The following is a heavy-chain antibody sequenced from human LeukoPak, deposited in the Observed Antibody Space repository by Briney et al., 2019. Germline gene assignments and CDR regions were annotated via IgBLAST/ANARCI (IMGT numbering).Heavy chain of an antibody. CDR2: IYPGDSDT. Sequence: GESLKISCKGSGYRFTNYRIGWVRQMPGKGLGWMGIIYPGDSDTRYSPSFQGHVTISADNSISTAYLQWSSLKASDTAMYYCATYSGVWDLLNWGQGTLVAVSS. CDR3: ATYSGVWDLLN. D-gene: IGHD1-26*01. V-gene: IGHV5-51*01. J-gene: IGHJ4*02. CDR1: GYRFTNYR.